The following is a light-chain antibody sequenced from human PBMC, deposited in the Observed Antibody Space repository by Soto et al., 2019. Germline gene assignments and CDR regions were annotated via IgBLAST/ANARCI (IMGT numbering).Light chain of an antibody. J-gene: IGKJ4*01. V-gene: IGKV3-20*01. CDR3: QHYGSYQAI. CDR1: QSVSSSY. Sequence: EIVLTQSPGTLSLSPGERATLSCRASQSVSSSYLAWYQQKPGQAPRLLIYGASSRATGIPDRFSGSGSGTDFTLTISRLEPKDFEVYYFQHYGSYQAIFGGGTKVHI. CDR2: GAS.